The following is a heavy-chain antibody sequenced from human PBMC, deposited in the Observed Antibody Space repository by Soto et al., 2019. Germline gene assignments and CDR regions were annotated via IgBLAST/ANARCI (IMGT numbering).Heavy chain of an antibody. CDR1: GFTFSSYS. CDR3: ARDDSSGYYVETFDI. CDR2: ISSSSGTI. J-gene: IGHJ3*02. V-gene: IGHV3-48*02. Sequence: GGSLRLSCGASGFTFSSYSMNWFRQAPGKGLEWVSYISSSSGTIYYADSVKGRFTISRDNAKKSLCLQMNSLRDEDTAVYYCARDDSSGYYVETFDIWGQGTMVTVSS. D-gene: IGHD3-22*01.